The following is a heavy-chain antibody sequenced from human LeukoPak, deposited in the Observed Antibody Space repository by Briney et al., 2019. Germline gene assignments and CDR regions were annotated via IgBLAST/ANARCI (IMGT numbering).Heavy chain of an antibody. D-gene: IGHD6-19*01. CDR1: GFTFSSYA. Sequence: GGSLRLSCAASGFTFSSYAMHWVRQAPGKGLEWVAVISYDGSNKYYADSVKGRFTISRDNSKNTLYLQMNSLRAEDTAVYYCARGSSKYSSDLSTPPGLYNYWGQGTLVTVSS. J-gene: IGHJ4*02. CDR2: ISYDGSNK. V-gene: IGHV3-30-3*01. CDR3: ARGSSKYSSDLSTPPGLYNY.